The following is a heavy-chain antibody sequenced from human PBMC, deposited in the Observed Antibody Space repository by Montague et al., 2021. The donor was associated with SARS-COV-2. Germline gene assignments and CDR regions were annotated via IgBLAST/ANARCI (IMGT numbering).Heavy chain of an antibody. CDR2: IYYSGST. CDR1: GGSVSSGTYY. D-gene: IGHD2-15*01. Sequence: SETLSLTCTVSGGSVSSGTYYWTWIRQPPGKGLEWIGYIYYSGSTNYNPSLKSRVTISVDTSKDQFSLILSSVTAADTAVYYCALVDPTFEIWGQGTMVTVSS. V-gene: IGHV4-61*01. CDR3: ALVDPTFEI. J-gene: IGHJ3*02.